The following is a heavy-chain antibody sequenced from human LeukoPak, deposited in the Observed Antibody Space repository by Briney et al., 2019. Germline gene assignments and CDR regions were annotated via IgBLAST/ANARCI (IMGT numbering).Heavy chain of an antibody. CDR2: IKSDGSIT. CDR3: ARVGSRGYYFDY. V-gene: IGHV3-74*01. J-gene: IGHJ4*02. Sequence: QSGGSLRLSCAASGFTFSYYWMHWVRQAPGKGLVWVSRIKSDGSITEYAGSVKGRFTISRDNANNSLYLQMNSLTAEDTAVFYCARVGSRGYYFDYWGQGTLVSVSS. CDR1: GFTFSYYW. D-gene: IGHD1-26*01.